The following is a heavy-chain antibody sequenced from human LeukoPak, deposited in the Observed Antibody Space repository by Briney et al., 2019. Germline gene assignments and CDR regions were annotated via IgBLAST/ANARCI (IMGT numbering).Heavy chain of an antibody. J-gene: IGHJ4*02. V-gene: IGHV4-34*01. CDR3: ATRYNWSRTLFDY. CDR2: INHSGST. D-gene: IGHD1-20*01. CDR1: GGSFSGYY. Sequence: SETLSLTCAVYGGSFSGYYWSWIRQPPGKGLEWIGEINHSGSTNYNPSLKSRVTISVDTSKNQFSLKLSSVTAADTAVYYCATRYNWSRTLFDYWGQGTLVTVSS.